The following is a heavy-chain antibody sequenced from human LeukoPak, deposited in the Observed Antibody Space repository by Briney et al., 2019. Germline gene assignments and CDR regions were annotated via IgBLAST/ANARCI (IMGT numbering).Heavy chain of an antibody. CDR1: GYTFSGFY. D-gene: IGHD1-26*01. CDR3: ASEVGVPRGLNY. Sequence: ASVKVSCKASGYTFSGFYMHWVRQAPGQGLEWMGWINPNSGGTNYAQKFQGRVTMTRDTSISTAYMELSRLRSDDTAVYYCASEVGVPRGLNYWGQGTLVTVSS. CDR2: INPNSGGT. V-gene: IGHV1-2*02. J-gene: IGHJ4*02.